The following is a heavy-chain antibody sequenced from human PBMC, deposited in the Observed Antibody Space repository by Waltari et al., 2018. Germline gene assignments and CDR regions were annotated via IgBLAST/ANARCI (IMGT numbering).Heavy chain of an antibody. V-gene: IGHV3-23*01. CDR3: AKDSLYSSGWPDGFDV. CDR2: ISATGGTT. Sequence: EVQLLESGGGVVHPGGSSRLSCAAAGFTFGIYALVWVRQAPGKGLGGVSAISATGGTTYYRDSVKGRFTISRDNSKNTVYLQMNSPGVEDTAIYYCAKDSLYSSGWPDGFDVWGQGTKVTVSS. D-gene: IGHD6-19*01. J-gene: IGHJ3*01. CDR1: GFTFGIYA.